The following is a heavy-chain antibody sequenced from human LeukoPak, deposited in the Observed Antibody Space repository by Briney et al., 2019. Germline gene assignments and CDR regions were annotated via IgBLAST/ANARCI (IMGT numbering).Heavy chain of an antibody. J-gene: IGHJ4*02. D-gene: IGHD6-19*01. Sequence: SQTLSLTCAISGDSVSNNSAAWNWIRQSPSRGLEWLGRTYYRSKWYNDYAVSVKSRVTINPDTSKNQFSLQVNSVTPEDTAVYYCARAPTPIIAVAGSFDYWGQGTLVTVSS. V-gene: IGHV6-1*01. CDR2: TYYRSKWYN. CDR1: GDSVSNNSAA. CDR3: ARAPTPIIAVAGSFDY.